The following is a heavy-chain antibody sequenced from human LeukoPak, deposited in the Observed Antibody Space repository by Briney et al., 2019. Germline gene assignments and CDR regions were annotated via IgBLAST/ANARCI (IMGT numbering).Heavy chain of an antibody. Sequence: SETLSLTCTVSGGSISSYYWSWIRQPPGKGLEWIGYIYYSGSTNYNPSLKSRVTISVDTSKNQFSLKLSSVIAADTAVYYCARGVVVVAATGRIDYWGQGTLVTVSS. V-gene: IGHV4-59*01. CDR1: GGSISSYY. CDR3: ARGVVVVAATGRIDY. J-gene: IGHJ4*02. CDR2: IYYSGST. D-gene: IGHD2-15*01.